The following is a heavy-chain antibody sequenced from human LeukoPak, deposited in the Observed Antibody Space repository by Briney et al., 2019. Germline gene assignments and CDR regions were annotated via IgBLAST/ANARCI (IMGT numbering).Heavy chain of an antibody. Sequence: QTGGSLRLSCAASGFTFSSYAMSWVRQAPGKGLEWVSAISGSGGSTYYADSVKGRFTISRDNSKNTLYLQMNSLRAEDTAVYYCAKDHELGYYYDSSGYYELTYYFDYWGQGTLVTVSS. J-gene: IGHJ4*02. CDR1: GFTFSSYA. CDR3: AKDHELGYYYDSSGYYELTYYFDY. CDR2: ISGSGGST. D-gene: IGHD3-22*01. V-gene: IGHV3-23*01.